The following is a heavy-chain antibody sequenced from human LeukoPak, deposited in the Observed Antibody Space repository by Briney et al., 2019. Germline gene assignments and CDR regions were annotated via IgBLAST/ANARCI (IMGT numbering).Heavy chain of an antibody. CDR2: INHSGST. CDR1: GGSFSGYY. CDR3: ARANFLYCSSTTCLFDY. V-gene: IGHV4-34*01. D-gene: IGHD2-2*01. Sequence: SETLSLTCAVYGGSFSGYYWSWIRQPPGKGLEWIGEINHSGSTNYNPSLKSRVTISVDTSKNQFSLKLSSVTAADTAVYYCARANFLYCSSTTCLFDYWGQGTLVTVSS. J-gene: IGHJ4*02.